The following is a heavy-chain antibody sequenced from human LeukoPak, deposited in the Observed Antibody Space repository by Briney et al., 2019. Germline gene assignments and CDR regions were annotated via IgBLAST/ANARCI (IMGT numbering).Heavy chain of an antibody. CDR3: AKQLGYCSDGSCYFPY. CDR1: GFTFSSSA. V-gene: IGHV3-23*01. CDR2: ISNNGGYT. D-gene: IGHD2-15*01. Sequence: GGFLRLSCAASGFTFSSSAMSWVRQAPGKGLEWVSAISNNGGYTYYADSVQGRFTISRDNSKSTLCLQMNGLRAEDTAVYYCAKQLGYCSDGSCYFPYWGQGTLVTVSS. J-gene: IGHJ4*02.